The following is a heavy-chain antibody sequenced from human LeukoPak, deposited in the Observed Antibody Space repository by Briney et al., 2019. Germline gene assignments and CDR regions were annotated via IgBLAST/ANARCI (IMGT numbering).Heavy chain of an antibody. V-gene: IGHV4-61*01. D-gene: IGHD2-15*01. J-gene: IGHJ3*02. Sequence: PSETLSLTCTVSGGSLSSGTYYWTWIRQPPGKGLEWIGYISYSGSTNYNPSLKSRVTISVDTSKNQFSLNLTSVTAADTAVYSCARRGSGGRSFDIWGQGTMVTVSS. CDR3: ARRGSGGRSFDI. CDR1: GGSLSSGTYY. CDR2: ISYSGST.